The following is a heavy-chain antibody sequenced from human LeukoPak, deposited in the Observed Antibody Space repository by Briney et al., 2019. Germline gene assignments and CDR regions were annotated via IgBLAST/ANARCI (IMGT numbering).Heavy chain of an antibody. CDR3: ARATKLSSSWYRWFDP. CDR1: GYTFTSYG. V-gene: IGHV1-18*01. D-gene: IGHD6-13*01. CDR2: ISAYNGNT. J-gene: IGHJ5*02. Sequence: ASVKVSCKASGYTFTSYGISWVRQAPGQGLEWMGWISAYNGNTNYAQMLQGRVTMTTDTSTSTAYMELRSLRSDDTAVYYCARATKLSSSWYRWFDPWGQGTLVTVSS.